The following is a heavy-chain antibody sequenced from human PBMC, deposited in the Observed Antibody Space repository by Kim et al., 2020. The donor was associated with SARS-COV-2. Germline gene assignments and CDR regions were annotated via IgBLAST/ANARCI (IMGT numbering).Heavy chain of an antibody. V-gene: IGHV4-31*01. CDR1: GGSISSGGYY. D-gene: IGHD3-10*01. CDR3: ARGGGESYDY. J-gene: IGHJ4*02. CDR2: TYYSGST. Sequence: SETLSLTCTVSGGSISSGGYYWSWIRQHPGKGLEWIGYTYYSGSTYYNPSLKSQVTISVDTSKNQFSLKLSSVTAADTAVYYCARGGGESYDYWGQGTLVTVSS.